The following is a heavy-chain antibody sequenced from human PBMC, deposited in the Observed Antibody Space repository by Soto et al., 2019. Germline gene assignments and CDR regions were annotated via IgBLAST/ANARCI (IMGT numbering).Heavy chain of an antibody. CDR1: GFTFTSYE. J-gene: IGHJ6*02. CDR2: ISYDGSNK. CDR3: ARRSTLSYHATDV. D-gene: IGHD2-15*01. V-gene: IGHV3-30-3*01. Sequence: QHXVSLRLWCAASGFTFTSYEMHWVRQAPGKGLEWVAIISYDGSNKYYADSVKGRFTMSRDNSRNTLDLQMDSPRVGDTAVYYCARRSTLSYHATDVWGQGTTVTVSS.